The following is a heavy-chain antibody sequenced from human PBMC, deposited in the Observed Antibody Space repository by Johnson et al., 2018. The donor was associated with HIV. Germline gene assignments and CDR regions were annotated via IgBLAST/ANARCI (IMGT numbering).Heavy chain of an antibody. Sequence: QVQLVESGGGLVKPGGSLRLSCAASGFTFSDYYVSWVRQAPEKGLEWVSYISSDGTTIYDADSVKGRFTISRDHPKNTLYLQMNSLTVEDTALYYCVKDRGSPGIPTAFDIWGQGTMVTVSS. CDR3: VKDRGSPGIPTAFDI. CDR1: GFTFSDYY. J-gene: IGHJ3*02. D-gene: IGHD3-10*01. CDR2: ISSDGTTI. V-gene: IGHV3-11*04.